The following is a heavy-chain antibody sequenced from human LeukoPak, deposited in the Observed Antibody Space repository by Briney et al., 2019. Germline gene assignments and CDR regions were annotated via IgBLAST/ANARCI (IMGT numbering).Heavy chain of an antibody. CDR3: AREGASTVTTGIFDY. J-gene: IGHJ4*02. CDR1: GFTFSSYW. CDR2: INHNGNVN. D-gene: IGHD4-17*01. V-gene: IGHV3-7*03. Sequence: PGGSLRLSCAASGFTFSSYWMNWARQAPGKGLEWVASINHNGNVNYYVDSVKGRFTISRDNAKNSLYLQMNSLRAEDTALYYCAREGASTVTTGIFDYWGQGTLVTVSS.